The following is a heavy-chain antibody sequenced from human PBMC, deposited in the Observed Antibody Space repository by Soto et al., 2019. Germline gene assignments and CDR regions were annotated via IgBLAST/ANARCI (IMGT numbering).Heavy chain of an antibody. CDR3: ARQVDAYGHFDY. V-gene: IGHV4-30-4*01. D-gene: IGHD3-10*01. Sequence: QVQLQESGPGLVKPSQTLSLTCTVSGGSISSGGYYWSWIRQPPGKGLDYIGYIYYGGTTYYNPSLESRATISVDTSKKQFSLKVNSVTAADTAVYFCARQVDAYGHFDYWGQGTLVTVSS. CDR2: IYYGGTT. J-gene: IGHJ4*02. CDR1: GGSISSGGYY.